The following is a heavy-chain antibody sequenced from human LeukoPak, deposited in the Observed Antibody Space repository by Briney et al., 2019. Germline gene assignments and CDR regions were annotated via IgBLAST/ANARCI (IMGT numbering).Heavy chain of an antibody. CDR1: GGSISSGDCY. D-gene: IGHD3-3*01. CDR2: IYYSGST. J-gene: IGHJ4*02. CDR3: ARADVLRFSTPSYYFDY. Sequence: SSETLSLTCTVSGGSISSGDCYWRWIRQPPGKGLEWIASIYYSGSTYYTPSLKSRVTISVDTSKNQFSLKLSSVTAADTAVYSCARADVLRFSTPSYYFDYWGQGTLVTVSS. V-gene: IGHV4-30-4*08.